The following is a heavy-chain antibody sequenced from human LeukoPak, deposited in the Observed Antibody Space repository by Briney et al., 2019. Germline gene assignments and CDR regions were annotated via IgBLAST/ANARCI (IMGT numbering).Heavy chain of an antibody. CDR2: ISYDGSNK. CDR3: VRARAGGLDY. D-gene: IGHD3-16*01. J-gene: IGHJ4*02. Sequence: GGSLRLSCAASGFTFSSYAMHWVRQAPGKGLEWVAVISYDGSNKYYADSVKGRFTISRDNSNNTLFLQMDSLRIEDTALYYCVRARAGGLDYWGQGTLVTVSS. V-gene: IGHV3-30*01. CDR1: GFTFSSYA.